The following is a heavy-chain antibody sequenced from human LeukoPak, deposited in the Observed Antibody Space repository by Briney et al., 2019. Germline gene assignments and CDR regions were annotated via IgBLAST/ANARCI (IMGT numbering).Heavy chain of an antibody. J-gene: IGHJ5*02. Sequence: QSGGSLRLSCAASGFAVSTNYLSWVRQAPGKGLEWVSVIYSDGSTYYTDSVKGRFTISRDNSKNTLHLQMNSLRPEDTAVYYCATDQRSESYYPWGWFDPWGQGTLVTVSS. CDR2: IYSDGST. V-gene: IGHV3-66*02. D-gene: IGHD1-26*01. CDR1: GFAVSTNY. CDR3: ATDQRSESYYPWGWFDP.